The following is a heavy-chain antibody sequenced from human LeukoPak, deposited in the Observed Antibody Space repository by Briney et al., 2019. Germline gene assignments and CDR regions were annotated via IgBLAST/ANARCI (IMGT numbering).Heavy chain of an antibody. CDR2: ISGSGGSP. J-gene: IGHJ4*02. CDR3: AREMGLNIVATFGY. D-gene: IGHD5-12*01. CDR1: GFTFSSYA. Sequence: GGSLRLSCAASGFTFSSYAMSWVRQAPGKGLEWVSSISGSGGSPFYADSVKGRFTISRDNSKNTLYLQMNSLRAEDTAVYYCAREMGLNIVATFGYWGQGTLVTVSS. V-gene: IGHV3-23*01.